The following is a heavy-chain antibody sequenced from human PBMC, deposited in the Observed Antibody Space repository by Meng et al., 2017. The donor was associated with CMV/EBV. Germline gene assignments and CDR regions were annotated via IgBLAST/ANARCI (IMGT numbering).Heavy chain of an antibody. CDR2: IYHSGST. Sequence: SETLSLTCAVSGGSISSSNWWSWVRQPPGKGLEWIGEIYHSGSTNYNPSLKSRVTISVDKSKKQFSLKLSSVTAADTAVYYCARSAGDIVVVPAASSLDYWGQGTLVTVSS. V-gene: IGHV4-4*02. J-gene: IGHJ4*02. CDR1: GGSISSSNW. D-gene: IGHD2-2*01. CDR3: ARSAGDIVVVPAASSLDY.